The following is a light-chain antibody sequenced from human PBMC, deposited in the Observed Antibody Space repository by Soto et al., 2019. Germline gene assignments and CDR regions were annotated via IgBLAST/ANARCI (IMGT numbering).Light chain of an antibody. V-gene: IGLV1-40*01. Sequence: QSVLTQPPSVSGAPGQRVTISCTGSSSNIGAGYDVHWYQHFPGTAPKLLIYANSHRPSGVPDRFSGSQSGTSASLAITGLQAEDEADYYGQSYDSRLSGYVFGTGTKLTVL. CDR3: QSYDSRLSGYV. CDR1: SSNIGAGYD. J-gene: IGLJ1*01. CDR2: ANS.